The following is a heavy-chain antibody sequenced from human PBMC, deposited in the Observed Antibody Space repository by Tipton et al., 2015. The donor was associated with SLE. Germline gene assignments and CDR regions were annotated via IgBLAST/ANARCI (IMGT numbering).Heavy chain of an antibody. CDR2: IRSTGYGGTP. J-gene: IGHJ4*02. V-gene: IGHV3-49*04. CDR1: GFTFADFA. Sequence: SLRLSCTASGFTFADFALSWVRQAPGKGLEWVGFIRSTGYGGTPGYAASLEGRFTISRDDSKSIVYLQMNSLKTEDTGVYYCARDSAWNEKTDYWGQGTMLTVSS. D-gene: IGHD1-1*01. CDR3: ARDSAWNEKTDY.